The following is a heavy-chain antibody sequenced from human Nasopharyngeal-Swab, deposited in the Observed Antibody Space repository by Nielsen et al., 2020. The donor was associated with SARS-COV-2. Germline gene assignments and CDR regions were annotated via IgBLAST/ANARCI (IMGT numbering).Heavy chain of an antibody. J-gene: IGHJ5*02. CDR1: GYTLTELS. Sequence: ASVKVSCKVSGYTLTELSMHWVRQPPGKGLQWMGGFDPEDGETIYAQKFQGRVTMTEDTSTDTAYMELSSLRSEDTAVYYCARRSDPIAAGGAWFDPWGQGTLVTVSS. CDR2: FDPEDGET. D-gene: IGHD6-13*01. V-gene: IGHV1-24*01. CDR3: ARRSDPIAAGGAWFDP.